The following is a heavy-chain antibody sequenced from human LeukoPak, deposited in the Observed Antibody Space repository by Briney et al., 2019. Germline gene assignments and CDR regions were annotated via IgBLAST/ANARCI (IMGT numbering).Heavy chain of an antibody. J-gene: IGHJ5*02. CDR3: ARYLPHYYDSSGPSNWFEP. Sequence: LSLTCTVSGGSISSGGFYWSWIRQHPGKGLEWIGYIYSSGSTYYNPSLESRVTISVDTSKNQFSLQLSSVTAADTAVYYCARYLPHYYDSSGPSNWFEPWGQGTLVTVSS. CDR2: IYSSGST. V-gene: IGHV4-31*03. CDR1: GGSISSGGFY. D-gene: IGHD3-22*01.